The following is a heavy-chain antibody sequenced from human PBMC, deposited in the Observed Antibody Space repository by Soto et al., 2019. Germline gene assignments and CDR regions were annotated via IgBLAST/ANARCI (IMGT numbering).Heavy chain of an antibody. D-gene: IGHD6-19*01. J-gene: IGHJ5*02. CDR2: IYWDDDK. CDR1: GFSLSTSGVG. V-gene: IGHV2-5*02. Sequence: QITLKESGPTLVKPTQNLTLTCTFSGFSLSTSGVGVGWSRQPPGKALEWLALIYWDDDKRYSPSLKSRLTITKDTSNNQVFLTMTNMDPVDTATYYCASLKIAMAAAWGQGWFDPWGQGTLVTVSS. CDR3: ASLKIAMAAAWGQGWFDP.